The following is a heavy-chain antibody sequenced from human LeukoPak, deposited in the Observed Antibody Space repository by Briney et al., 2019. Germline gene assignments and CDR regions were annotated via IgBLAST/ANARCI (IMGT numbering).Heavy chain of an antibody. V-gene: IGHV1-18*01. D-gene: IGHD3-22*01. CDR2: ISAYNGNT. J-gene: IGHJ4*02. CDR3: ARDGALYDSSGYYYLPLDY. CDR1: GYTFTSYG. Sequence: ASVKVSCKASGYTFTSYGISWVRQVPGQGLEWMGWISAYNGNTNYAQKLQGRVTMTTDTSTSTAYMELRSLRSDDTAVYYCARDGALYDSSGYYYLPLDYWGQGTLVTVSS.